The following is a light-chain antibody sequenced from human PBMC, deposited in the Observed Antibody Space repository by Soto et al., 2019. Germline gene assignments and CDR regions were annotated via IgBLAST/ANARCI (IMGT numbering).Light chain of an antibody. J-gene: IGKJ4*01. Sequence: IQMTQSPSSLSASVGDRVTITCRASQSISTHLNWYQQKPGKAPNLLIYAASSLQSGVPSRFSGSGSGTDFTLTISRLQPEDFATYFCQQSYITPAGFGGGTKVEIK. V-gene: IGKV1-39*01. CDR2: AAS. CDR3: QQSYITPAG. CDR1: QSISTH.